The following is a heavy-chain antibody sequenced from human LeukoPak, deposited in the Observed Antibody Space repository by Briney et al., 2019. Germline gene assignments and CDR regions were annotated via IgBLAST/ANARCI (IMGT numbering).Heavy chain of an antibody. J-gene: IGHJ4*02. D-gene: IGHD6-13*01. CDR1: GDSVSSNSAA. V-gene: IGHV6-1*01. CDR3: ARSVQQQLVPFDY. Sequence: SQTLSLTCAISGDSVSSNSAACNWIRQSPSRGLEWLGRTYYRSKWYNDYAVSVKSRVTINPDTSKNQFSLQLNSVTPEDTAVYYCARSVQQQLVPFDYWGQGTLVTVSS. CDR2: TYYRSKWYN.